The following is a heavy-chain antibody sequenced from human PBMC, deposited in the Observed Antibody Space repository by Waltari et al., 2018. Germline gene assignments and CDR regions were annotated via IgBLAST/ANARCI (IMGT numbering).Heavy chain of an antibody. V-gene: IGHV4-30-4*08. CDR3: ARDQYYDFWSGYLDY. CDR1: GGSISSGDYY. J-gene: IGHJ4*02. Sequence: QVQLQESGPGLVKPSQTLSLTCTVSGGSISSGDYYWSWIRQPPGKGLEWIGYIYYSGSTYYNPSLKSRVTISVDTSKNQFSLKLSSLTAADTAVYYCARDQYYDFWSGYLDYWGQGTLVTVSS. CDR2: IYYSGST. D-gene: IGHD3-3*01.